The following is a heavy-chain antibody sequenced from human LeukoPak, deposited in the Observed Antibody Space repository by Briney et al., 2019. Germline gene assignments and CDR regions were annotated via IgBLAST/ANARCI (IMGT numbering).Heavy chain of an antibody. Sequence: GASVTVSCKASGYTFSNHYIHWVRHAPGQGLEWMGRINPNTADTNYAQKFQGRVTLTGDTSIGTAYMALSSLRSDDTAVYYCARGDTVATTGVVYYHFFMDVWGTGTTVTVSS. V-gene: IGHV1-2*06. J-gene: IGHJ6*03. CDR1: GYTFSNHY. D-gene: IGHD5-12*01. CDR3: ARGDTVATTGVVYYHFFMDV. CDR2: INPNTADT.